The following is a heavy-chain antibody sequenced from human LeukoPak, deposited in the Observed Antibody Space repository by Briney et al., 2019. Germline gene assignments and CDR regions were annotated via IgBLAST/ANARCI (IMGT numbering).Heavy chain of an antibody. CDR1: GYSFTNYL. D-gene: IGHD2-2*01. CDR2: INPRNGDT. J-gene: IGHJ4*02. Sequence: ASVKVSFKGFGYSFTNYLIHWARQAPGQGLEWMGIINPRNGDTIYTQKFQGRVTMTRDTSTSTVYMDLSSLKSEDTAVYYCAREMPATYYLDYWGQGSLVTVSS. CDR3: AREMPATYYLDY. V-gene: IGHV1-46*01.